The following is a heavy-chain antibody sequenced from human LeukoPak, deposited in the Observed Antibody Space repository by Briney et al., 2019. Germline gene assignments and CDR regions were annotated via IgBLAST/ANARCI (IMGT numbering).Heavy chain of an antibody. D-gene: IGHD3-16*02. CDR2: IYYSGST. J-gene: IGHJ5*02. CDR3: ARGPYDYVWGSYRYTATIWFDP. CDR1: GDSISSYY. Sequence: SETLSLTCTVSGDSISSYYWNWIRQPPGKGLEWIGHIYYSGSTNYNPSLKSRVTISVDTSKNQFSLKLSSVTAADTAVYYCARGPYDYVWGSYRYTATIWFDPWGQGTLVTVSS. V-gene: IGHV4-59*01.